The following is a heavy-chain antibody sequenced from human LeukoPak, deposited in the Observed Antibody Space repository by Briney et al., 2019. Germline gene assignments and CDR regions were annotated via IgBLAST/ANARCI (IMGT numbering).Heavy chain of an antibody. CDR3: AKAGYCSSTSCYINWFDP. V-gene: IGHV3-23*01. Sequence: GGSLKLSCAASGFTFSSYAMSWVRQAPGKGLELVSAISGSGGSTYYADSVKGRFTIARDNSKDTLYLQMNSLRAEDTAVYYCAKAGYCSSTSCYINWFDPWGQGTLVTVSS. J-gene: IGHJ5*02. CDR1: GFTFSSYA. CDR2: ISGSGGST. D-gene: IGHD2-2*02.